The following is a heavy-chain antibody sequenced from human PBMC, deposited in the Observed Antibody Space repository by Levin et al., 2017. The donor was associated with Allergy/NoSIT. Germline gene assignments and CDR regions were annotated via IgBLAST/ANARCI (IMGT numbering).Heavy chain of an antibody. J-gene: IGHJ4*02. Sequence: SETLSLTCTVSGASIRSSNYYWGWIRQPPGKGLEWIGCIYYSGIADYSPSLKSRVTLSVDTSKNQFSLKLTSVTAADTAVYYCARELGRSGYFDYWGQGTLATVSS. CDR2: IYYSGIA. D-gene: IGHD2-15*01. V-gene: IGHV4-39*07. CDR1: GASIRSSNYY. CDR3: ARELGRSGYFDY.